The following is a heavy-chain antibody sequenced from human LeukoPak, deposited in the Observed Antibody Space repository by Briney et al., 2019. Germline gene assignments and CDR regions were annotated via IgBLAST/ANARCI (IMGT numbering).Heavy chain of an antibody. CDR2: ISYDESKI. Sequence: GGSLRLSCTGSGFSFTNYAMHWVRQAPGEGLEWVAVISYDESKIYYADSVKGRFTISRDLSTSTLYLQMNSLTTEDTAMYFCARRPVAAEYFQHWGQGTLVTVSS. J-gene: IGHJ1*01. CDR3: ARRPVAAEYFQH. CDR1: GFSFTNYA. D-gene: IGHD6-25*01. V-gene: IGHV3-30*03.